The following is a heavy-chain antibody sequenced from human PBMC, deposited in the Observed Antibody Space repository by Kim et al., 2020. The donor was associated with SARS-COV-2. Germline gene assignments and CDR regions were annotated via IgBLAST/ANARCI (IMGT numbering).Heavy chain of an antibody. J-gene: IGHJ4*02. Sequence: GGSLRLSCAASGFTFSSYWMHWVRQAPGKGLVWVSRINSDGSTTSYVDSVKGRFTISRDNAKNTLYLQMNSLRAEDTAVYYCASLAGTTRLFDYWGQGTLVTVSS. CDR2: INSDGSTT. V-gene: IGHV3-74*01. D-gene: IGHD3-10*01. CDR3: ASLAGTTRLFDY. CDR1: GFTFSSYW.